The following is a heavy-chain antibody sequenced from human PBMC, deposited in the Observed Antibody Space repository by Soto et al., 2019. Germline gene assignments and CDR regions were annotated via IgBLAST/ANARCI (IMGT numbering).Heavy chain of an antibody. CDR2: INSDESGR. J-gene: IGHJ6*02. CDR1: GFTFSSYW. CDR3: ARDGPAYYYASGNYYTARGYVMDV. Sequence: EVQLVESGGGLVQPGGSLRLSCAASGFTFSSYWMHWVRQAPGKGLVWVSRINSDESGRNYADSVKGRFTISRDNAKNTLYLQMNSLRAEDTAVYYCARDGPAYYYASGNYYTARGYVMDVWGQGTTVTVSS. D-gene: IGHD3-10*01. V-gene: IGHV3-74*01.